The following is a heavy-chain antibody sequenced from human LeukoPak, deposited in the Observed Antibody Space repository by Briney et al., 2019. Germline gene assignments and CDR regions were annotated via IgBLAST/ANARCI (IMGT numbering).Heavy chain of an antibody. Sequence: SETLSLTCAVYGGSFSGYYWSWIRQPPGKGLEWIGEINHSGSTNYNPSLKSRVTISVDTSKNQFSLKLSSVTAADTAVYYCARRISSKSRDIVVVPAATTGEDAFDIWGQGTMVTVSS. CDR2: INHSGST. J-gene: IGHJ3*02. CDR1: GGSFSGYY. V-gene: IGHV4-34*01. D-gene: IGHD2-2*01. CDR3: ARRISSKSRDIVVVPAATTGEDAFDI.